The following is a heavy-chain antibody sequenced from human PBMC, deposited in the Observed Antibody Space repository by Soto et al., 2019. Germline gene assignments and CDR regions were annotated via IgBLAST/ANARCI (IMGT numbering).Heavy chain of an antibody. CDR2: ISGSGGST. Sequence: PGGSLRLSCAASGFTFDEYGMSWVRQAPGKGLEWVSAISGSGGSTYYADSVKGRFTISRDNPKNTLYLQMNSLRAEDTAVYYCAKDSEVVVVVAAKIDYWGQGTLVTVS. J-gene: IGHJ4*02. V-gene: IGHV3-23*01. CDR3: AKDSEVVVVVAAKIDY. CDR1: GFTFDEYG. D-gene: IGHD2-15*01.